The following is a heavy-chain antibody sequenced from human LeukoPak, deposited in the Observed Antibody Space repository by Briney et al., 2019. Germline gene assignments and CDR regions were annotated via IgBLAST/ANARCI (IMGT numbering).Heavy chain of an antibody. CDR1: GGSISSSSYY. Sequence: SETLSLTCTVSGGSISSSSYYWGWIRQPPGKGLEWIGSIYYSGSTYYNPSLKSRVTISVDTSKNQFSLKLSSVTAADTAVYYCARDDIRIALTGTNYYYYGMDVWGQGTTVTVSS. D-gene: IGHD6-19*01. J-gene: IGHJ6*02. V-gene: IGHV4-39*07. CDR3: ARDDIRIALTGTNYYYYGMDV. CDR2: IYYSGST.